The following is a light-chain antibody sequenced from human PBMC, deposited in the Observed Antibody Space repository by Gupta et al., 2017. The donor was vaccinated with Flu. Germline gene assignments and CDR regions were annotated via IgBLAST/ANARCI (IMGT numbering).Light chain of an antibody. J-gene: IGLJ1*01. CDR1: SSNIGSNT. CDR2: GNN. V-gene: IGLV1-44*01. Sequence: QSVLAQPPSASGPPGQRVPISCSGSSSNIGSNTVNWYQQVPGTAPKLLIYGNNQRPSGVPDRFSGSKSGTSASLAISGLQSEDEADYYCAAWDDSLNGHYVFGTGTKVTVL. CDR3: AAWDDSLNGHYV.